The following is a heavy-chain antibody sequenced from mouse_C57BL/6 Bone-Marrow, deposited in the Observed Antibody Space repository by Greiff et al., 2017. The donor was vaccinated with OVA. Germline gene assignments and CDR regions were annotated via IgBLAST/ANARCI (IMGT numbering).Heavy chain of an antibody. CDR2: ISYDGSN. CDR3: ARDTDGSSYWYFDV. Sequence: ESGPGLVKPSQSLSLTCSVTGYSITSGYYWNWIRQFPGNKLEWMGYISYDGSNNYNPSLKNRISITRDTSKNQFFLKLNSVTTEDTATYYCARDTDGSSYWYFDVWGTGTTVTVSS. CDR1: GYSITSGYY. D-gene: IGHD1-1*01. J-gene: IGHJ1*03. V-gene: IGHV3-6*01.